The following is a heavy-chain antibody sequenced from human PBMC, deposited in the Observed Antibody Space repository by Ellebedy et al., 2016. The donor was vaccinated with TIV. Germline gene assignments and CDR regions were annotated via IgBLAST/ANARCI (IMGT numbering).Heavy chain of an antibody. CDR1: GFTVSSNY. V-gene: IGHV3-66*01. CDR3: ARTKYLDY. CDR2: IYSGGST. J-gene: IGHJ4*02. Sequence: GESLKISCAASGFTVSSNYMTWVRQAPGKGLEWVSIIYSGGSTYYADSVKDRFTISRDNSKNTLYLQMRSLRAEDTAIYYCARTKYLDYWGQGTLVTVSS.